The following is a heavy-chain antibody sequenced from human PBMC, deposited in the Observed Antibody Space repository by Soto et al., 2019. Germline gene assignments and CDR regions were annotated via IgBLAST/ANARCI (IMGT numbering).Heavy chain of an antibody. D-gene: IGHD6-19*01. CDR2: IFYSGST. Sequence: QVQLQESGPGLVKPSETLSLTCTVSGGSIRSYYWSWIRQPPGKGLEWIGDIFYSGSTKYNHSLKGRVTISVATSKSQFSLRLSSVTAADTAVYYCARRYSGGFDFWGQGTLVTVSS. V-gene: IGHV4-59*08. CDR3: ARRYSGGFDF. J-gene: IGHJ4*02. CDR1: GGSIRSYY.